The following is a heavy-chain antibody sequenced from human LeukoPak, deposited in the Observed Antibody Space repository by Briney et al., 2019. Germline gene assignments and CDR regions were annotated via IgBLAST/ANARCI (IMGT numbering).Heavy chain of an antibody. J-gene: IGHJ4*02. CDR3: ARGPPPDFDY. CDR1: GGSISSGSYY. V-gene: IGHV4-61*02. Sequence: SQTLSLTCTVSGGSISSGSYYWSWIRQPAGKGLEWIGRIHPSGSTNYNPSLKSRLTLSVDTSKNQFSPKLSSVTAADTAVYYCARGPPPDFDYWGRGTLVTVSS. CDR2: IHPSGST.